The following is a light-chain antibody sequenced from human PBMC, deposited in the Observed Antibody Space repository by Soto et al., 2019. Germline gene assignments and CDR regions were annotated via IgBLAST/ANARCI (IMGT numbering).Light chain of an antibody. Sequence: SLTPRASLSWSPGQSITISPTWTHSDVGGYDYVSWYQQLPGKAPKLMIYDVSNRPSGVSNRFSGSKSGTTASLTISGLQAEDEADYYCSSYTSSSTYVFGTGTRSPS. J-gene: IGLJ1*01. CDR3: SSYTSSSTYV. CDR1: HSDVGGYDY. V-gene: IGLV2-14*01. CDR2: DVS.